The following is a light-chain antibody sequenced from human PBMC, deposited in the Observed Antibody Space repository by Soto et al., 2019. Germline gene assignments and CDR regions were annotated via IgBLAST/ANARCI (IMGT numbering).Light chain of an antibody. J-gene: IGKJ4*01. CDR1: QGISSY. CDR2: AAS. CDR3: QQYYSYPPIT. Sequence: IRMTQSPSSLSASTGDRVTITCRASQGISSYLAWYQQKPGKAPKLLIYAASTLQSGVPSRFSGSGSGTDFTLTISCLQSEDFATYYCQQYYSYPPITYGGGTKVEIK. V-gene: IGKV1-8*01.